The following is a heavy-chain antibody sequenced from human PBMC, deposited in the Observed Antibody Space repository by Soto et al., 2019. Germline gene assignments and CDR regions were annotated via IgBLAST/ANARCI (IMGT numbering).Heavy chain of an antibody. CDR1: GGSVSSGNVY. J-gene: IGHJ4*02. CDR2: IYFNGKA. V-gene: IGHV4-30-4*01. CDR3: AHDSHGGNTFFDI. D-gene: IGHD1-7*01. Sequence: VQLQXXGPXXXXXXXXLXXTCTXSGGSVSSGNVYWSWIRQSPGKGLEWIGHIYFNGKAYYSPSLKSRLAISLDTSNNHFSLKLSSVSAADTAVYYCAHDSHGGNTFFDIWGQGAPVTVSS.